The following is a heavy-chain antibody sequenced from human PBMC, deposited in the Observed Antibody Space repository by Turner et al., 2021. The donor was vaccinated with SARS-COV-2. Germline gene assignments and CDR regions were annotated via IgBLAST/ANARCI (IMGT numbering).Heavy chain of an antibody. CDR3: ARGDSGSWGPFDY. D-gene: IGHD1-26*01. CDR1: GYTFTSYY. J-gene: IGHJ4*02. CDR2: INTSGGSK. Sequence: QVQLVQSGAEVKKPGASVTVSCKSSGYTFTSYYMHWVRQAPGKGREWMGIINTSGGSKSYAQKFQGRVTMTRDTSTSTGYMELSSMRSEDTAVYYCARGDSGSWGPFDYWGQGTLVTVSS. V-gene: IGHV1-46*01.